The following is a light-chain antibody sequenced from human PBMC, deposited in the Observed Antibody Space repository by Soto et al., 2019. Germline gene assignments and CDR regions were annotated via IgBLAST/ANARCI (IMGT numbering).Light chain of an antibody. Sequence: EIVLTQSPATLILSTGERATLSRRASQSSSNYLAWYQQKPGEAPRLLIYGASTRAAGIPDRFSGSGSGTDFTLTISRLEPEDSVVYYCQQYGSSPTWTFGQGTKVDIK. J-gene: IGKJ1*01. CDR1: QSSSNY. CDR3: QQYGSSPTWT. CDR2: GAS. V-gene: IGKV3-20*01.